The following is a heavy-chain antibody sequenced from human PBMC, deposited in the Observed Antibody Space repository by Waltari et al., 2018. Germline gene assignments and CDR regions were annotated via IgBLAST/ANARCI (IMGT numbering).Heavy chain of an antibody. Sequence: QVQLVESGGGVVQPGGSLRLSCAASGFVFSTYGMHWLGQAPGKGMAWVAFISYDGTTKYYSDSVQGRFAISRDDSQNTVSLQMSNLRPDDTAVYYCAKSALAVAGSHFQYWGQGTRVTVSS. CDR2: ISYDGTTK. D-gene: IGHD6-19*01. CDR3: AKSALAVAGSHFQY. CDR1: GFVFSTYG. V-gene: IGHV3-30*02. J-gene: IGHJ1*01.